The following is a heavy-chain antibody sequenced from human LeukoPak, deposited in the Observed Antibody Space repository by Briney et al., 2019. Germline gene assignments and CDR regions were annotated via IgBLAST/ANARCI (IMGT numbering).Heavy chain of an antibody. D-gene: IGHD3-22*01. Sequence: VASVKVSCKASGYTFTSYYKHWVRQAPGQGLEWMGIINPSGGSTSYAQKFQGRITMTRDTSTSTVCMELSSLRSEDTAVYYCASAVHYDSSGYYRDEAFDIWGQGTMVTVSS. CDR2: INPSGGST. J-gene: IGHJ3*02. CDR1: GYTFTSYY. V-gene: IGHV1-46*01. CDR3: ASAVHYDSSGYYRDEAFDI.